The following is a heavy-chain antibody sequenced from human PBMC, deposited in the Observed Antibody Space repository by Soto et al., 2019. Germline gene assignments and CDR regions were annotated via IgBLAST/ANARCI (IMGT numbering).Heavy chain of an antibody. CDR1: GYSFTSYW. Sequence: PGESLKISCKGSGYSFTSYWIGWVRQMPGKGLEWMGIIYPGDSDTRYSPSFQGQVTISADKSISTAYLQWSSLKASDTAMYYCASTSIAAASLYAFDIWGQGTMVTVSS. CDR2: IYPGDSDT. J-gene: IGHJ3*02. CDR3: ASTSIAAASLYAFDI. D-gene: IGHD6-13*01. V-gene: IGHV5-51*01.